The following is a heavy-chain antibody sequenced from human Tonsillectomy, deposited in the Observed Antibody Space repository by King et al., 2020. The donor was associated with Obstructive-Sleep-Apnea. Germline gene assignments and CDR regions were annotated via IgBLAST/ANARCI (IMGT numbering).Heavy chain of an antibody. CDR3: ARQAYYSASGTYYNNLWYFDY. D-gene: IGHD3-10*01. CDR2: IYYSGAT. CDR1: GASVSSKTSY. V-gene: IGHV4-39*01. J-gene: IGHJ4*02. Sequence: LQLQESGPGLVKPSEIMSLTCTVSGASVSSKTSYWGWIRQPPGKGPEFIASIYYSGATNYNPSLESRVTMSVDTSKNRFSLQLNSVTAADTAVYYCARQAYYSASGTYYNNLWYFDYWGQGTLVTVSS.